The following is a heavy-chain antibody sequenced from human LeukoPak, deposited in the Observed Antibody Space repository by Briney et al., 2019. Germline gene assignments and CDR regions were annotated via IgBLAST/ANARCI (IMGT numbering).Heavy chain of an antibody. V-gene: IGHV4-59*08. D-gene: IGHD3-16*02. CDR1: GDSISSYY. CDR2: IYYSGST. Sequence: KSSETLSLTCTVSGDSISSYYWSWFRQPPGKGLEWIGYIYYSGSTNYNPSLKSRVTISVDTSKNQFSLKLSSVTAADTAVYYCARHAASGDYVWGSYRSHFDYWGQGTLVTVSS. J-gene: IGHJ4*02. CDR3: ARHAASGDYVWGSYRSHFDY.